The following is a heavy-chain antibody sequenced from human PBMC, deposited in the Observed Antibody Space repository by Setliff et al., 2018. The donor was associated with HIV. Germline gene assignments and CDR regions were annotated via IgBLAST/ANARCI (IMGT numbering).Heavy chain of an antibody. CDR2: MYYSGTT. J-gene: IGHJ4*02. CDR3: ARRSLTGGNDY. CDR1: GDPISSGSYY. D-gene: IGHD2-8*02. V-gene: IGHV4-39*02. Sequence: SETLSLTCTVSGDPISSGSYYWGWIRQPPGKGLEWIGSMYYSGTTYYNPSLRSRVAISIDTSNDHFSLNMTSVTAADTAVYYCARRSLTGGNDYWGQGTLVTVSS.